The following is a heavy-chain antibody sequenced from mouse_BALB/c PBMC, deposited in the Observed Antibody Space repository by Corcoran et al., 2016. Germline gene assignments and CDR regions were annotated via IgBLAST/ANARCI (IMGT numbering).Heavy chain of an antibody. CDR1: GYTFSSYW. V-gene: IGHV1-9*01. CDR3: ARGDYGSRFAY. D-gene: IGHD1-1*01. J-gene: IGHJ3*01. CDR2: ILPGSGST. Sequence: QVQLQQSGDELMTHGASVKISCKATGYTFSSYWIEWVKQRPGHGLEWIGEILPGSGSTNYNEKFKGKATFTADTSSNTAYMQLSSLTSEDSAVYYCARGDYGSRFAYWGQGTLVTVSA.